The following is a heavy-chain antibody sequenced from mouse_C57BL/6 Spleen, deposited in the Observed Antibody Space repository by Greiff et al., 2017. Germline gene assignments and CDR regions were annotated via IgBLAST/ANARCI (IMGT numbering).Heavy chain of an antibody. D-gene: IGHD2-3*01. V-gene: IGHV5-17*01. Sequence: EVQLVESGGGLVKPGGSLKLSCAASGFTFSAYGMHWVRQAPEKGLEWVAYISSGSSTIYYADTVKGRCTISRDNAKNTLFLQMTSLRSEDAAKYCCAKGYDNYYAMDYWGQGTSVTVSS. CDR2: ISSGSSTI. CDR1: GFTFSAYG. J-gene: IGHJ4*01. CDR3: AKGYDNYYAMDY.